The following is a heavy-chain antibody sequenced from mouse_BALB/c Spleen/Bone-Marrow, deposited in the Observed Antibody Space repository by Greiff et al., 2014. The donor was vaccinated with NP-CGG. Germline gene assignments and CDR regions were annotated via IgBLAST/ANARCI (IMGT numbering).Heavy chain of an antibody. D-gene: IGHD4-1*01. J-gene: IGHJ3*01. CDR1: GYTFTNYY. V-gene: IGHV1S81*02. CDR3: TTLGRFAY. CDR2: INPSNGGT. Sequence: VQLQQSGAELVKPGVSVKLSCKASGYTFTNYYMYWVKQRPGQDLEWIGEINPSNGGTTFNEKFRSKATLTVDKSSSTAYMQLSSPTSEDSAVYYCTTLGRFAYWGQGTLVTVSA.